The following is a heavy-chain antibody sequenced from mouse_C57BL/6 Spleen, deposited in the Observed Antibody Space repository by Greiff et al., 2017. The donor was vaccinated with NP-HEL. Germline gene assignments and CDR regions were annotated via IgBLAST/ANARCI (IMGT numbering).Heavy chain of an antibody. D-gene: IGHD1-1*01. J-gene: IGHJ4*01. Sequence: QVQLQQSGAELVKPGASVKISCKASGYAFSSYWMNWVKQRPGKGLEWIGQIYPGDGDTNYNGKFKGKATLTADKSSSTAYMQLSSLTAEDSAVYFCAEVCELRSDAMDYWGQGTSVTVSS. CDR2: IYPGDGDT. CDR1: GYAFSSYW. V-gene: IGHV1-80*01. CDR3: AEVCELRSDAMDY.